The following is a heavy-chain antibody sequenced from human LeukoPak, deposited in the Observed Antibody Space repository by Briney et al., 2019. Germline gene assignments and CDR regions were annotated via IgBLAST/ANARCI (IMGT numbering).Heavy chain of an antibody. CDR3: AREVEVVPATMGAYYYYYMAG. CDR2: INSDGRRT. J-gene: IGHJ6*03. D-gene: IGHD2-2*01. CDR1: GFTISNHW. V-gene: IGHV3-74*01. Sequence: GLSLRLSCASSGFTISNHWMHWVRQAPGKGLVWVSRINSDGRRTSYADSVKGRYTISRDNAKNTLYLQMNSYRSDDTAVYYCAREVEVVPATMGAYYYYYMAGCGNGNTVTVSS.